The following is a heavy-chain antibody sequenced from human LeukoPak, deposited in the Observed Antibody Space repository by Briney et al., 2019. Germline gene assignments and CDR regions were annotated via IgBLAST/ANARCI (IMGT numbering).Heavy chain of an antibody. CDR1: GYTFSSFS. J-gene: IGHJ4*02. CDR2: ISVRSNYI. Sequence: GGSLRLSCVASGYTFSSFSINWVRQAPGKGLEWVSSISVRSNYIYYADSVRGRFSISRDDARDSLFLQMNSLRAEDTAVYYCVGLRRNSDTSGYYYYYDFWGQGTLVTVSS. D-gene: IGHD3-22*01. CDR3: VGLRRNSDTSGYYYYYDF. V-gene: IGHV3-21*01.